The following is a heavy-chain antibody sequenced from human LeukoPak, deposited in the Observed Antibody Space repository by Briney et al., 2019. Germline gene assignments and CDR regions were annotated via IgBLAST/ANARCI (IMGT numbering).Heavy chain of an antibody. CDR1: RYTFTSHA. CDR2: ITTDNGNT. Sequence: ASVKVSCKASRYTFTSHAIHWVRQAPGQRLEWMGWITTDNGNTKYSQEFQGRVTITRDTSASTAYMELSSLRSEDTAVYYCARADSNNVFDYWGQGTLVTVSS. D-gene: IGHD3-22*01. V-gene: IGHV1-3*04. J-gene: IGHJ4*02. CDR3: ARADSNNVFDY.